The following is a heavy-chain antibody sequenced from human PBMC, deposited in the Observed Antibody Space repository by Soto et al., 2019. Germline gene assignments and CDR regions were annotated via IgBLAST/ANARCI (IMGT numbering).Heavy chain of an antibody. CDR3: AIYGGKSVYFDY. CDR1: GGYISSGDYY. J-gene: IGHJ4*02. V-gene: IGHV4-30-4*01. D-gene: IGHD4-17*01. CDR2: IYYSXST. Sequence: XLSLTCTVSGGYISSGDYYWSWIRQPPGKGMERIGXIYYSXSTYYKQYLKXXFTISVDXXKNQLSLKLSSVNDADKDVYYCAIYGGKSVYFDYWGQGSLVTVS.